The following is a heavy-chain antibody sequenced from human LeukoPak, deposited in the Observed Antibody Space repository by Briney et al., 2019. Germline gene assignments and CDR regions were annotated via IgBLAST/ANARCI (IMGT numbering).Heavy chain of an antibody. J-gene: IGHJ3*02. D-gene: IGHD1-14*01. Sequence: GGSLRLSCAASGFTFSSYWMSWVRQAPGKGLEWVANIKQDGSEKYYVDSVKGRFTISRDNSKNTLYLQMNSLRAEDTAVYYCAKETGRHPPGDAFDIWGQGTMVTVSS. V-gene: IGHV3-7*03. CDR3: AKETGRHPPGDAFDI. CDR2: IKQDGSEK. CDR1: GFTFSSYW.